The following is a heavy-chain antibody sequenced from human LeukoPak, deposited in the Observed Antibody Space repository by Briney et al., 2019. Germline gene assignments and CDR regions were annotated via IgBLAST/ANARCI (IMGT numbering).Heavy chain of an antibody. CDR2: ISTYNGNT. D-gene: IGHD3-22*01. Sequence: ASVKVSCKASGYTFTNFGISWVRQAPGQRPEWMGWISTYNGNTNYAQNLQDRVTLTTDTSTTTAYMELRSLRSDDTAVCYCARDKGEDYDTSGMFQHWGQGTLVTVSS. CDR3: ARDKGEDYDTSGMFQH. V-gene: IGHV1-18*04. J-gene: IGHJ1*01. CDR1: GYTFTNFG.